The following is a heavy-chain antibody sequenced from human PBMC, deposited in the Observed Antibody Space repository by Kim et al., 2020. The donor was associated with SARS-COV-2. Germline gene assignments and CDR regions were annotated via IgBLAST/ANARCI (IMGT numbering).Heavy chain of an antibody. CDR1: GFTFSTSW. V-gene: IGHV3-74*01. Sequence: GGSLRLSCAASGFTFSTSWMNWVRQVPGKGLEWVSRMNGDGTATGYADSVKGRFTISRDNARNTLYLQMNSLRAEDTAVYYCASPGGYFQYWGQGTLVTVSS. CDR2: MNGDGTAT. D-gene: IGHD3-10*01. CDR3: ASPGGYFQY. J-gene: IGHJ1*01.